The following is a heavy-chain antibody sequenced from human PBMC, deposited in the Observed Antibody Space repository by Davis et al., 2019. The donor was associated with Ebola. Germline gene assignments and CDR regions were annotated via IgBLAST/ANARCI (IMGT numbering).Heavy chain of an antibody. J-gene: IGHJ6*04. D-gene: IGHD3-3*01. CDR3: AKSGLSFGVVKYHYGMDV. CDR1: GFTFSSYA. Sequence: GGSLRLSCAASGFTFSSYAMTWVRQAPGKGLEWVSAISGSGGSTYYADSVKGRFTTSRDNSKKTLYLQMNSLRAEDTAVYYCAKSGLSFGVVKYHYGMDVWGKGTTVTVSS. V-gene: IGHV3-23*01. CDR2: ISGSGGST.